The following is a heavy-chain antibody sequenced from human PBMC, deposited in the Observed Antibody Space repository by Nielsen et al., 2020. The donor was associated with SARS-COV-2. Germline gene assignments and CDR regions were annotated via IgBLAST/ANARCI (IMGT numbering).Heavy chain of an antibody. J-gene: IGHJ4*02. CDR3: AKAFDPYSSHDY. Sequence: GESLNISCAASGFTFDDYAMHWVRQAPGKGLVWVSRINSAGSSTSYADSVKGRFTISRDNAKNTLYLQMNSLRAEDTALYYCAKAFDPYSSHDYWGQGTLVTVSS. D-gene: IGHD6-13*01. CDR2: INSAGSST. V-gene: IGHV3-74*01. CDR1: GFTFDDYA.